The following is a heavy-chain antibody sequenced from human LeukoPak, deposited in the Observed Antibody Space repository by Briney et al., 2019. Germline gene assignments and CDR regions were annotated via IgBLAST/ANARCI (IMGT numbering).Heavy chain of an antibody. J-gene: IGHJ4*02. CDR3: ATGTIFGVLLQ. Sequence: SETLSLTCTVSGGSVSSSGSFWGWIRQPPGKGLEWIATIYYSGCTYYNPSLKRRVTISVDTSKNQFSLKVISVTAADSAVYYCATGTIFGVLLQWGQGTVVTVSS. D-gene: IGHD3-3*01. CDR2: IYYSGCT. CDR1: GGSVSSSGSF. V-gene: IGHV4-39*01.